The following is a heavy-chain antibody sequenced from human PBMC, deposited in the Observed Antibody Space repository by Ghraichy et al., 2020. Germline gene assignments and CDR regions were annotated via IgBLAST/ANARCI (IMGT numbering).Heavy chain of an antibody. CDR2: SRNKASSYTT. V-gene: IGHV3-72*01. D-gene: IGHD5-18*01. Sequence: GESLNISCAASGFTFSDHYMDWVRQAPGKGLEWVGRSRNKASSYTTEYAASVRDRFTILRDESKNSVYLQMNGLRTEDTAVYYCARGLLRDTHYFDFWGQGTLVTVSS. CDR3: ARGLLRDTHYFDF. J-gene: IGHJ4*02. CDR1: GFTFSDHY.